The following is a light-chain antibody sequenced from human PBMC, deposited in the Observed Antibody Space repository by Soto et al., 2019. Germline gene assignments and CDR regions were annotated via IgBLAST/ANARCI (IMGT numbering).Light chain of an antibody. V-gene: IGKV3-20*01. CDR2: GAT. CDR1: QSISGSY. Sequence: ETVLTQSPATLSVSPGEGVTLSCRASQSISGSYLAWYQQKRGQAPRLLVYGATTRATGIPDRFSGSGSGSDFTLIISRLEPEDFAVYFCQQYGVSPQSFGPGTKVDI. J-gene: IGKJ3*01. CDR3: QQYGVSPQS.